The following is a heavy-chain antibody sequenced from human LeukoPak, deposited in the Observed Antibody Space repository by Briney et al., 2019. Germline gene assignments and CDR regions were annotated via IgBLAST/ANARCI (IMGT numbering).Heavy chain of an antibody. CDR2: IYYSGST. D-gene: IGHD2-15*01. Sequence: SETLSLTCTVSGGSISSYYWSWIRQPPGKGLEWIGYIYYSGSTNYNPSLKSRVTISVDTSKNQFSLKLSSVTAADTAVYYCARTLTLGYCSGGSCYSGNWFDPWGQGTLVTVSS. CDR3: ARTLTLGYCSGGSCYSGNWFDP. J-gene: IGHJ5*02. V-gene: IGHV4-59*01. CDR1: GGSISSYY.